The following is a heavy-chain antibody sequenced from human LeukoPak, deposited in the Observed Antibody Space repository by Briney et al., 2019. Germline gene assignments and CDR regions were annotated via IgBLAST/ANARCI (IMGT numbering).Heavy chain of an antibody. CDR3: ARSGYCGSTSCYDNYYYYYGMDV. Sequence: ASVKVSCKASGYTFTSYGINWVRQAPGQGLEWMGWNSVYNGNTNYAQKLQGRVTMTTDTSTSTAYMELRSLRSDDTAVYYCARSGYCGSTSCYDNYYYYYGMDVWGQGTTVTVSS. V-gene: IGHV1-18*01. J-gene: IGHJ6*02. CDR2: NSVYNGNT. D-gene: IGHD2-2*01. CDR1: GYTFTSYG.